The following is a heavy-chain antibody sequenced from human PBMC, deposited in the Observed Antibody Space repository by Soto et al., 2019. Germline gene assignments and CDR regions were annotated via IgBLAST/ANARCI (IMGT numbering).Heavy chain of an antibody. V-gene: IGHV4-31*02. CDR3: ARDFERSAIGP. CDR1: GASTVSHYH. CDR2: IAYSGDT. Sequence: SETLSLTCSVSGASTVSHYHWTWIRKHPGKGLEWIGYIAYSGDTYYNPSLRSRVTISADTSENKFSLTLKSVTAADTAVYFCARDFERSAIGPWGQGTSVTVSS. D-gene: IGHD3-9*01. J-gene: IGHJ5*02.